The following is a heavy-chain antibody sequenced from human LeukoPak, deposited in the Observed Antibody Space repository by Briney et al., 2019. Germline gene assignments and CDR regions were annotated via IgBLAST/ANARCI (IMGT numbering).Heavy chain of an antibody. CDR1: GFTFSAHA. J-gene: IGHJ4*02. D-gene: IGHD2-21*02. CDR3: AKDRQDVVVTAIRFDS. V-gene: IGHV3-23*01. Sequence: GGSLRLSCEASGFTFSAHAMTWVRQAPGKGLEWVSSISGSGAKTYYADSVKDRITISRDNSKNTLYLQMDSLRAGDTALYYCAKDRQDVVVTAIRFDSWGQGTLVTVSS. CDR2: ISGSGAKT.